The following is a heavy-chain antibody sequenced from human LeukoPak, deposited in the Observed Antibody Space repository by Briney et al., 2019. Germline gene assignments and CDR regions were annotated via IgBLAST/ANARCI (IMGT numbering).Heavy chain of an antibody. Sequence: PSETLSLTCTVSGGSINSDYWTWIRQPPRKGLEWIGYISYSGSTNYNPSLKSRVTISEDTSKTQFHLRLRSVTAADTAVYYCAAGGYYGSGAFHIWGQGTTVTVSS. CDR3: AAGGYYGSGAFHI. D-gene: IGHD3-10*01. CDR2: ISYSGST. CDR1: GGSINSDY. J-gene: IGHJ3*02. V-gene: IGHV4-59*01.